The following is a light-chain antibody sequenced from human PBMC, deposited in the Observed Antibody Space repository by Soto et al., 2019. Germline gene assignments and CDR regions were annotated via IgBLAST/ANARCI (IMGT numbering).Light chain of an antibody. CDR2: GAS. Sequence: EIVLTQSPGTLSLSPGERATLSCRASQSVSSNYLAWYQQKPGQPPRLLIYGASSRATGIPDRFSGSGSGTDFTLTISRLEPEDFAVYYCQQYGSSPQTFGQGTKVDIK. CDR3: QQYGSSPQT. V-gene: IGKV3-20*01. J-gene: IGKJ1*01. CDR1: QSVSSNY.